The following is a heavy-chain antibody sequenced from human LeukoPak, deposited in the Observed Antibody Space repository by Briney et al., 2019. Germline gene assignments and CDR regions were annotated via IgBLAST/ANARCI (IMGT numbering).Heavy chain of an antibody. CDR3: TRGSIAYYYMDV. CDR1: GGSISSYY. CDR2: IYYSGST. V-gene: IGHV4-59*01. Sequence: SETLSLTCTVSGGSISSYYWSWIRKPPGKGLEWIGNIYYSGSTNYTPSLTSRVTISVDTSKNQFSLKLSSVTAADTAVYYCTRGSIAYYYMDVWGKGTTVTISS. D-gene: IGHD3-22*01. J-gene: IGHJ6*03.